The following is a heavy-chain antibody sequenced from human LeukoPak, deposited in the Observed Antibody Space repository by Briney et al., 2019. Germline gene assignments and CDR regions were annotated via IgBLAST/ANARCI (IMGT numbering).Heavy chain of an antibody. V-gene: IGHV4-59*01. Sequence: PSETLSLTCTVSGGSISSYYWSWIRQPPGKGLEWIGYIYYSGSTNYNPSLKSRVTISVDTSKNQFSLKLSSVTAADTAVYYCARGVFEGANGYYYYYYMDVWGKGTTVTVSS. D-gene: IGHD1-26*01. CDR1: GGSISSYY. J-gene: IGHJ6*03. CDR3: ARGVFEGANGYYYYYYMDV. CDR2: IYYSGST.